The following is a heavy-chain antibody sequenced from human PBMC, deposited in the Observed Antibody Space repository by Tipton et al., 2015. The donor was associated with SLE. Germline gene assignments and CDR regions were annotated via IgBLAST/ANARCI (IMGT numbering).Heavy chain of an antibody. Sequence: TLSLTCTVSGGSISSYYWSWIRQPPGKGLEWIGYIYYSGGTKYNPSLKSRVTISVDTSKNQFSLKLSSVTAADTAVYYCARVTELLWFGEARGWFDPWGQGTLVTVSS. J-gene: IGHJ5*02. CDR2: IYYSGGT. V-gene: IGHV4-59*12. CDR3: ARVTELLWFGEARGWFDP. D-gene: IGHD3-10*01. CDR1: GGSISSYY.